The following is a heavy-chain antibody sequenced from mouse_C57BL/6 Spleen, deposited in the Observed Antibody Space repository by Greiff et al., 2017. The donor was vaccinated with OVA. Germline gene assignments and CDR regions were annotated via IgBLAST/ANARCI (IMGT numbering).Heavy chain of an antibody. V-gene: IGHV5-6*02. Sequence: EVMLVESGGDLVKPGGSLKLSCAASGFTFSSYGMSWVRQTPDQRLEWVATISSGGSYTYYPDSVKGRFTISRDNAKNTLYLQMSSLKSEDTAMYYCARRGTGYFDYWGQGTTLTVSS. J-gene: IGHJ2*01. CDR2: ISSGGSYT. CDR3: ARRGTGYFDY. CDR1: GFTFSSYG. D-gene: IGHD3-3*01.